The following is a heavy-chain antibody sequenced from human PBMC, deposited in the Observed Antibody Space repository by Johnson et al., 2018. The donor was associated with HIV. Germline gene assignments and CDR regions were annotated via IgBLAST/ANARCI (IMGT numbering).Heavy chain of an antibody. CDR2: ISYDANNE. CDR1: GFTFSSYA. Sequence: QVQLVESGRGVVQPGTSLRLSCAASGFTFSSYAVHWVRQAPGKGLEWVALISYDANNEYYADSVRGRFTISRDNAKNSLYLQMNSLRAEDTAVYYCARAGLDAFDIWGQGTMVTVSS. CDR3: ARAGLDAFDI. V-gene: IGHV3-30*04. J-gene: IGHJ3*02.